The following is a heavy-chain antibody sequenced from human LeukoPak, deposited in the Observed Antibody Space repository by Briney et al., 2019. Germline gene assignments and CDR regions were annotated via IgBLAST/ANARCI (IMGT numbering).Heavy chain of an antibody. CDR1: GGTFSSYA. D-gene: IGHD5-18*01. Sequence: ASVKVSCKASGGTFSSYAISWVRQAPGQGLEWMGRIIPILGIANYAQKFQGRVTITADKSTSTAYMELSSLRSEDTAVYYCAREARIQLWSFTLFDYWGQGTLVTVSS. CDR3: AREARIQLWSFTLFDY. CDR2: IIPILGIA. V-gene: IGHV1-69*04. J-gene: IGHJ4*02.